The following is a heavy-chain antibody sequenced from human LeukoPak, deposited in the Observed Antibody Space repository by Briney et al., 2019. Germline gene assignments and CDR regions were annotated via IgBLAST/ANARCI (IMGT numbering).Heavy chain of an antibody. V-gene: IGHV1-2*02. D-gene: IGHD6-13*01. CDR1: GYIFTGYY. CDR3: ARGYRSSAYIS. J-gene: IGHJ5*02. CDR2: INPKSGDT. Sequence: ASVKVSCKASGYIFTGYYIHWVRQAPGQGLEWTGWINPKSGDTNYAQKFQGRITMTRDTPISAAYMELSSLTSDDTAVYYCARGYRSSAYISWGQGTLVTVSS.